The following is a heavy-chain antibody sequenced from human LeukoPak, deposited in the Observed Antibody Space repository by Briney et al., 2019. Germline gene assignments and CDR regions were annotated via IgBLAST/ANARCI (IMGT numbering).Heavy chain of an antibody. Sequence: GGFLRLSCAASGFTVSSNYMSWVRQAPGKGLEWVSVIYSGGSTYYADSVKGRFTISRDNSKNTLYLQMNSLRAEDTAVYYCARDRHLLYYDILTGSNYDYYGMDVWGQGTTVTVSS. CDR2: IYSGGST. CDR3: ARDRHLLYYDILTGSNYDYYGMDV. D-gene: IGHD3-9*01. J-gene: IGHJ6*02. V-gene: IGHV3-53*01. CDR1: GFTVSSNY.